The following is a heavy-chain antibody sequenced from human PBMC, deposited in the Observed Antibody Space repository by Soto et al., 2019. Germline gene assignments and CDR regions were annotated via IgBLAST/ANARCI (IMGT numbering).Heavy chain of an antibody. CDR1: GGSISSYY. V-gene: IGHV4-59*01. CDR3: ARASEYSGYDYTY. Sequence: SETLSLTCTVSGGSISSYYWSWIRQPPGKGLEWIGYIYYSGSTNYNPSLKSRVTISVDTSKNQSSLKLSSVTAADTAVYYCARASEYSGYDYTYWGQGTLVTVSS. D-gene: IGHD5-12*01. CDR2: IYYSGST. J-gene: IGHJ4*02.